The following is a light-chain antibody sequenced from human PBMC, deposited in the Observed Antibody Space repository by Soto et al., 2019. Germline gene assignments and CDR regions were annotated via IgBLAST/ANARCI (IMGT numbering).Light chain of an antibody. Sequence: DIQMTQSPSTLSASVGDSVTITCRASQNIRNWLAWYQQKPGKAPNPLIYDASSLKSGVPARFSGSGSGTEFTLTISSLQPDDFATYYCQQYNGYSRTFGQGTKVDIK. CDR2: DAS. V-gene: IGKV1-5*01. CDR1: QNIRNW. CDR3: QQYNGYSRT. J-gene: IGKJ1*01.